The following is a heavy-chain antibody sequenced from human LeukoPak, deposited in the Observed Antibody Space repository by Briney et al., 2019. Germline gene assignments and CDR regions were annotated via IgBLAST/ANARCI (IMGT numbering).Heavy chain of an antibody. V-gene: IGHV4-59*01. J-gene: IGHJ4*02. D-gene: IGHD3-9*01. Sequence: PSETLSLTCTVSGASISSYYWSWIWQPPGKGLEWIGYIYYSGSTNYNPSLKSRVTISVDTSKNQFSLKLSSVTAADTAVYYCARRDILTGYVDYWGQGTLVTVSS. CDR1: GASISSYY. CDR2: IYYSGST. CDR3: ARRDILTGYVDY.